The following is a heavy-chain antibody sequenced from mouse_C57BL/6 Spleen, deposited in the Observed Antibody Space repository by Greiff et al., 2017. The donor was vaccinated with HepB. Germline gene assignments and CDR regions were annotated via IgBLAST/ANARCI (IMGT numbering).Heavy chain of an antibody. V-gene: IGHV1-15*01. CDR2: IDPETGGT. CDR1: GYTFTDYE. D-gene: IGHD1-1*01. CDR3: TFYYYGSRAWFAY. Sequence: VQLVESGAELVRPGASVTLSCKASGYTFTDYEMHWVKQTPVHGLEWIGAIDPETGGTAYNQKFKGKAILTADKSSSTAYMELRSLTSEDSAVYYCTFYYYGSRAWFAYWGQGTLVTVSA. J-gene: IGHJ3*01.